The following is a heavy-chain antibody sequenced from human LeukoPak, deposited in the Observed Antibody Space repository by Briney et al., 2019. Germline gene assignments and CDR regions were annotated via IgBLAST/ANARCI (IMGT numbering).Heavy chain of an antibody. V-gene: IGHV1-2*02. J-gene: IGHJ4*02. CDR2: INPNSGGT. CDR3: ARVDRYSSGWYAGLDY. Sequence: GASVKVSCKASGYTFTGYYMHWVRQAPGQGLEWMGWINPNSGGTNYAQKFQGRVTMTRDTSISTAHMELSRLRSDDTAVYYCARVDRYSSGWYAGLDYWGQGTLVTVSS. CDR1: GYTFTGYY. D-gene: IGHD6-19*01.